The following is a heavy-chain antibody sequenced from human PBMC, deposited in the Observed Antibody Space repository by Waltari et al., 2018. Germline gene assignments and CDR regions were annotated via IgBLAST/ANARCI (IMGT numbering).Heavy chain of an antibody. D-gene: IGHD3-22*01. CDR2: INPRCGST. V-gene: IGHV1-46*01. CDR3: AREIGDY. J-gene: IGHJ4*02. Sequence: QVQLVQSGAEVKKPGAAVKVSCKASGYTFTSYYMHWVRQAPGQGLEWMGIINPRCGSTSYAQKVQGSGTMTRYTSTSTVYMELSSLRSEDTAVYYCAREIGDYWGQGTLVTVSS. CDR1: GYTFTSYY.